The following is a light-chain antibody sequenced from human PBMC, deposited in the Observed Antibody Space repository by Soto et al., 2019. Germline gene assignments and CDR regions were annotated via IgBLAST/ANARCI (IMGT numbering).Light chain of an antibody. Sequence: EVVLTQSPATLSLSPGERATLSCRASQSVNVNLAWHQQKPGQAPRLLIYGASTRAAGVPARFTGSGSGTEFTLTISSLQSDDFAVYYCQQYNHWPPYTFGQWTKLEIK. V-gene: IGKV3-15*01. J-gene: IGKJ2*01. CDR2: GAS. CDR3: QQYNHWPPYT. CDR1: QSVNVN.